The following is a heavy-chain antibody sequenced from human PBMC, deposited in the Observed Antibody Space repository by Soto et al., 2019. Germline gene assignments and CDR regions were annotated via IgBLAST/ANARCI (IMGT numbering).Heavy chain of an antibody. CDR1: GGSISSGGYY. CDR2: IYYSGST. CDR3: ARTWGIAAAGPLPYNWFDP. V-gene: IGHV4-31*03. D-gene: IGHD6-13*01. Sequence: PSETLSLTCTVPGGSISSGGYYWSWIRQHPGKGLEWIGYIYYSGSTYYNPSLKSRVTISVDTSKNQFSLKLSSVTAADTAVYYCARTWGIAAAGPLPYNWFDPWGQGTLVTVSS. J-gene: IGHJ5*02.